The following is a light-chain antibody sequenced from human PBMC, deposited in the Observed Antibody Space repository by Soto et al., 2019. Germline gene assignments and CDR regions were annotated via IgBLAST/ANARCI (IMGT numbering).Light chain of an antibody. CDR3: QQYNNWPLWLT. Sequence: EIVLTQSPATLSLSPGARATLSCRASQRVSSNLAWYQQKPGQAPRLLIYGASTRATGIPARFSGSGSGTEFTLTISSLQSEDFAVYYCQQYNNWPLWLTFGGGTKVDIK. CDR1: QRVSSN. CDR2: GAS. J-gene: IGKJ4*01. V-gene: IGKV3-15*01.